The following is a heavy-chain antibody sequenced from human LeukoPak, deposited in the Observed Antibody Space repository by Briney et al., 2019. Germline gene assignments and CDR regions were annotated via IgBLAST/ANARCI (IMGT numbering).Heavy chain of an antibody. CDR3: AKGSEAVDY. V-gene: IGHV3-23*01. CDR1: GFTFSSYA. D-gene: IGHD6-13*01. Sequence: GGSLRLSCAASGFTFSSYAMGWVRQAPGKGLEWVSAISGSGGSTYYAGSVKGRFTISRDNSKNTLYLQMNSLGAEDTAVYYCAKGSEAVDYWGQGTLVTVSS. CDR2: ISGSGGST. J-gene: IGHJ4*02.